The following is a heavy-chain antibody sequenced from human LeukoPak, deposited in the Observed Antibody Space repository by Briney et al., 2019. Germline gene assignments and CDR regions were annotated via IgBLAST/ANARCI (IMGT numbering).Heavy chain of an antibody. V-gene: IGHV3-23*01. CDR3: ARASGSSPSDY. CDR2: ISGSGGST. Sequence: GGSLRLSCAASGFTFSNYAMSWVRQAPGKGLEWVSAISGSGGSTFYADSVKGRFTISRDNAKNSLYLQMNSLRAEDTAVYYCARASGSSPSDYWGQGTLVTVSS. J-gene: IGHJ4*02. CDR1: GFTFSNYA. D-gene: IGHD1-26*01.